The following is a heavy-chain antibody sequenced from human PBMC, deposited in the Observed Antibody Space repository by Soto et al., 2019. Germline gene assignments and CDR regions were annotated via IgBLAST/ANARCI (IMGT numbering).Heavy chain of an antibody. Sequence: QLQLQESGPGLVKPSETLSLTCTVSGGSISSSSYYWGWIRQPPGKGLEWIGSIYYSGSTYYNPSLKSRVTISVDTSKNQFSLKLSSVTAADTAVYYCARPTYEDIFGYYYDSSGRYPGYFDLWGRGTLVTVSS. CDR2: IYYSGST. J-gene: IGHJ2*01. CDR3: ARPTYEDIFGYYYDSSGRYPGYFDL. D-gene: IGHD3-22*01. V-gene: IGHV4-39*01. CDR1: GGSISSSSYY.